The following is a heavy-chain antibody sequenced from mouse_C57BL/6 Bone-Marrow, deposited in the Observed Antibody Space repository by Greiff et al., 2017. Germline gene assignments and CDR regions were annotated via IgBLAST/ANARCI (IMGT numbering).Heavy chain of an antibody. J-gene: IGHJ3*01. CDR2: IYPGNSDT. CDR1: GYTFTSYW. Sequence: VQLQQSGTVLARPGASVKMSCKTSGYTFTSYWMHWVKQRPGQGLEWIGAIYPGNSDTSYNQKFKGKATLTAVTSASTAYMELSSLPNEDSAVYYCTRWGLRWAWFAYWGQGTLVTVSA. CDR3: TRWGLRWAWFAY. D-gene: IGHD2-4*01. V-gene: IGHV1-5*01.